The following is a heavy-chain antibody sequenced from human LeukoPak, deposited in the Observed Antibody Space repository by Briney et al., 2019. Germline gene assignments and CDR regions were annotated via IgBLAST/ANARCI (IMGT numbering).Heavy chain of an antibody. CDR1: GGSFSGYY. Sequence: EASETLSLTCAVYGGSFSGYYWSWIRQPPGKGLEWIGEINHSGSTNYNPSLKSRVTISVDRSKNQFSLKLSSVTAADTAVYYCARNQGRYDFWSGYYPYWGQGTLVTVSS. CDR3: ARNQGRYDFWSGYYPY. D-gene: IGHD3-3*01. CDR2: INHSGST. V-gene: IGHV4-34*01. J-gene: IGHJ4*02.